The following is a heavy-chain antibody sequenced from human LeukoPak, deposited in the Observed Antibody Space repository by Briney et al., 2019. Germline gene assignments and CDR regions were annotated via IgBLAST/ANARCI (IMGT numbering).Heavy chain of an antibody. D-gene: IGHD3-22*01. CDR3: ARERGIDYYDSSGSGFDY. Sequence: GASVKASCKASGGTFSSYAISWVRQAPGQGLEWMGGIIPIFGTANYAQKFQGRVTITADESTSTAYMELSSLRSEDTAVYYCARERGIDYYDSSGSGFDYWGQGTLVTVSS. J-gene: IGHJ4*02. V-gene: IGHV1-69*13. CDR2: IIPIFGTA. CDR1: GGTFSSYA.